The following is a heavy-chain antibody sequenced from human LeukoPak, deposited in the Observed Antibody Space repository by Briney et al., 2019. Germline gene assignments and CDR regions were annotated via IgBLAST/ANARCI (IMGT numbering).Heavy chain of an antibody. V-gene: IGHV4-34*01. CDR1: GGSFSVYY. CDR3: GLSTTKATTRTIDY. CDR2: ISRGGST. D-gene: IGHD4-17*01. J-gene: IGHJ4*02. Sequence: SETLSLTCAVYGGSFSVYYWSWIRQPPGKGLEWIGEISRGGSTNYSSSLKSRVTISLDTSKNQVSLKLSSVTAADTAMYYCGLSTTKATTRTIDYWGQGALVTASS.